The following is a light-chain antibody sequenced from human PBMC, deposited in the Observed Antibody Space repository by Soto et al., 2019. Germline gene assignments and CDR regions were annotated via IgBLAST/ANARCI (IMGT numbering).Light chain of an antibody. CDR1: QSISIY. CDR3: QQSYSAPLT. Sequence: DIQMTQSPSSLSASVGDRVTITCRASQSISIYLNWYQQKPGKAPQLLIYAASSLQSGVPSRFSGSGFGTDFTLTISSLQPEDFATYYCQQSYSAPLTFGGGTRVEIK. V-gene: IGKV1-39*01. CDR2: AAS. J-gene: IGKJ4*01.